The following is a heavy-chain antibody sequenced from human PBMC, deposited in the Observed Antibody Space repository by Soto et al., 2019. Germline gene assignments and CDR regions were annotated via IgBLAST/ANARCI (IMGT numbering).Heavy chain of an antibody. Sequence: TRGSLLLSCAASVFTFSSYGMHWVRQAPGKGLGLVAVIWYDGSNKYYADSVKGRFTISRDNSKNTLYLQMNSLRAEDTAVYYCAGDAYYGSGSYPSFDYWGQGTMVTVSS. J-gene: IGHJ4*02. CDR1: VFTFSSYG. D-gene: IGHD3-10*01. V-gene: IGHV3-33*01. CDR3: AGDAYYGSGSYPSFDY. CDR2: IWYDGSNK.